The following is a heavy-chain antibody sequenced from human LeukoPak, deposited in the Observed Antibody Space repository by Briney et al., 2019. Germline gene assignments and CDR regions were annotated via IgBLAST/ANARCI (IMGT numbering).Heavy chain of an antibody. J-gene: IGHJ4*02. V-gene: IGHV1-18*01. D-gene: IGHD2-15*01. CDR1: GYTFNSYN. CDR2: ISAYNGNT. Sequence: ASVKVSCKASGYTFNSYNINWARQAPGQGLEWMGWISAYNGNTKYAQKLQGRVTMTTDTSTSTAYMELRSLRSDDTAVYYCARASYCSSGSCYSDYWGQGTLVTVSS. CDR3: ARASYCSSGSCYSDY.